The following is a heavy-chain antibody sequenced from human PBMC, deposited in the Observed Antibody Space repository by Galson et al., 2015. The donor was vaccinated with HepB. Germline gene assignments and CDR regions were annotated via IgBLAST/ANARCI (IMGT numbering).Heavy chain of an antibody. CDR2: IYWDDDK. D-gene: IGHD6-13*01. J-gene: IGHJ4*02. CDR3: AHMTNSSWFY. CDR1: GFSFSTHKVA. Sequence: PALVKPTQTLTLTCTFSGFSFSTHKVAVGWIRQPPGKALEWLALIYWDDDKRYSPSLKNRLTITKDTSRNQVVLTMTNMDPVDTSTYYCAHMTNSSWFYWGQGTLVTVSS. V-gene: IGHV2-5*02.